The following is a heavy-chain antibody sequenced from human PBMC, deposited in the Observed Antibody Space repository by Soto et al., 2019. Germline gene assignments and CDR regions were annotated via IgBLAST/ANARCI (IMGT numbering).Heavy chain of an antibody. D-gene: IGHD5-18*01. CDR2: IYYSGST. J-gene: IGHJ4*02. V-gene: IGHV4-59*01. CDR3: ARVRRGYSYGYYFDY. CDR1: GGSISSYY. Sequence: QVQLQESGPGLVKPSETLSLTCTVSGGSISSYYWSWIRQPPGKGLEWIGYIYYSGSTNYNPSLKSRVTISVDTSTNQFSLKLSSVTAADTAVYYCARVRRGYSYGYYFDYWGQGTLVTVSS.